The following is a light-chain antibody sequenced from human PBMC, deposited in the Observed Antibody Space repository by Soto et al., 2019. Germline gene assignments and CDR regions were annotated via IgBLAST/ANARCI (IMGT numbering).Light chain of an antibody. J-gene: IGLJ1*01. CDR1: SSDVGGYNY. V-gene: IGLV2-14*01. CDR3: SSYTTSSTPV. CDR2: DVS. Sequence: LTQPASVSGSPGQSITISCTGTSSDVGGYNYVSWYQQHPGKAPKLMIFDVSNRPSGVSNRFSGSKSGNTASLTISGLQAEDEADYYCSSYTTSSTPVFGTGTKVTVL.